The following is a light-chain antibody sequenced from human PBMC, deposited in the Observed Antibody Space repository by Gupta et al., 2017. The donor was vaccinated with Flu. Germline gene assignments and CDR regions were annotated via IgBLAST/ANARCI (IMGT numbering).Light chain of an antibody. CDR3: VLFMGSARQV. V-gene: IGLV8-61*01. J-gene: IGLJ2*01. Sequence: QTVLTQEPSFSVSPGGTVTLTCGLSSGSVSRGYYPSWYQQTPGPAPRTRIDNTNTRSSGVPDRGSGSMLGTTDDLNITGAQAEDESYYDWVLFMGSARQVFGGGTKLTVL. CDR1: SGSVSRGYY. CDR2: NTN.